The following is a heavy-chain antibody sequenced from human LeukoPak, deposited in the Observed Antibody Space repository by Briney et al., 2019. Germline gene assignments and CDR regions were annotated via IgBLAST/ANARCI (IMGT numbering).Heavy chain of an antibody. Sequence: GGSLRLSCAASGFTFSNYDMHWVRQATGKGLEWVSAIGTAGDTYCPGSVKGRFTISRENAKNSLYLQLNSLRAGDTAVYYCARGPATVTASYYYYGMDVWGQGTTVTVSS. V-gene: IGHV3-13*01. CDR1: GFTFSNYD. CDR3: ARGPATVTASYYYYGMDV. J-gene: IGHJ6*02. D-gene: IGHD4-17*01. CDR2: IGTAGDT.